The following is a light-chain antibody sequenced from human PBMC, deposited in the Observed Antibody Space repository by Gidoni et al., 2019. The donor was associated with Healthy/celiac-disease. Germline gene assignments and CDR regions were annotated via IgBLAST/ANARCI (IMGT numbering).Light chain of an antibody. CDR3: QQSYSTLALT. V-gene: IGKV1-39*01. CDR2: AAS. Sequence: DIQMTESTSSLSASVADRVTITCRASQSISSYLNWYQQKPAKAPKLLIYAASSLQSGVPSRFSGSGSGTDFTLTISSLQPEDFATYYCQQSYSTLALTFGGGTKVEIK. CDR1: QSISSY. J-gene: IGKJ4*01.